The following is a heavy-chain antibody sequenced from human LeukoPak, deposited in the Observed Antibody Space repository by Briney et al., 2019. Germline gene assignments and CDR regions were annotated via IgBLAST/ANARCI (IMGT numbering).Heavy chain of an antibody. Sequence: PSETLSLTCTVSGGSISSYYWSWIRQPPGKGLEWIGYIYYSGSTNYNPSLKSRVTISVDTSKNQFSLKLSSVTAADTAVYYCARGVTSIAARRSSYSDYWGQGTLVTVSS. CDR3: ARGVTSIAARRSSYSDY. D-gene: IGHD6-6*01. J-gene: IGHJ4*02. CDR1: GGSISSYY. CDR2: IYYSGST. V-gene: IGHV4-59*01.